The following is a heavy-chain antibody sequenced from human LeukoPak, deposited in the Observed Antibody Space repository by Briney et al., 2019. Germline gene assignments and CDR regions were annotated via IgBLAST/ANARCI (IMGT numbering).Heavy chain of an antibody. CDR3: ARGNLYYYDSSGYYFKFDY. CDR1: GGSFSSYY. V-gene: IGHV4-34*01. D-gene: IGHD3-22*01. Sequence: SETLSLTCAVYGGSFSSYYWSWIRQPPGKGLEWIGEINHSGSTNYNPSLRSRVTISVDTSKNQFSLKLSSVTAADTAVYHCARGNLYYYDSSGYYFKFDYWGQGTLVTVSS. J-gene: IGHJ4*02. CDR2: INHSGST.